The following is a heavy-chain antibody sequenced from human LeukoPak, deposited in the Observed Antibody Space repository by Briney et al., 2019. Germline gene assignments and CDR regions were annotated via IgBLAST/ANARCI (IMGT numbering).Heavy chain of an antibody. V-gene: IGHV3-11*01. Sequence: GGSLRLSCAVSGFAFGSEAMSWIRQAPGKGLEWISYISSGGSTIYYADSVRGQFTISRDNAKESLYLQMNSLRAEDTAVYYCARVQKGIAAAGTGGGWFEPWGQGTLVTVS. CDR1: GFAFGSEA. CDR2: ISSGGSTI. CDR3: ARVQKGIAAAGTGGGWFEP. J-gene: IGHJ5*02. D-gene: IGHD6-13*01.